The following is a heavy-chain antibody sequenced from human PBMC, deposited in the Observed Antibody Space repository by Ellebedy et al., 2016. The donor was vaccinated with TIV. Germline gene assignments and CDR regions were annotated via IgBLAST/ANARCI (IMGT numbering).Heavy chain of an antibody. V-gene: IGHV3-48*03. CDR3: ARGRRMVLEY. CDR1: GFTFNNYE. CDR2: ISSSGSTM. J-gene: IGHJ4*02. Sequence: PGGSLRLSCAASGFTFNNYEMNWVRQAPGKGLEWVSYISSSGSTMYYADSVKGRFTISRDNAKNSLYLQMNSLRAEDTAVYYCARGRRMVLEYWGQGTLVTVSS. D-gene: IGHD3-10*01.